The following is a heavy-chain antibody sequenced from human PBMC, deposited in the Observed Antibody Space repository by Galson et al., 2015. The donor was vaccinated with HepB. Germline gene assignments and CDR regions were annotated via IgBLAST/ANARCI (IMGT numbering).Heavy chain of an antibody. CDR1: GGTFSNYA. CDR2: IIPIFGTA. Sequence: SCKASGGTFSNYAISWVRQAPGQGLEWMGGIIPIFGTANYAQKFQGRVTITADESTSTAYMELSSLRSEDTAVYYCASAYYGSGSYGYYYFYYMDVWGKGTTVTVSS. V-gene: IGHV1-69*01. J-gene: IGHJ6*03. CDR3: ASAYYGSGSYGYYYFYYMDV. D-gene: IGHD3-10*01.